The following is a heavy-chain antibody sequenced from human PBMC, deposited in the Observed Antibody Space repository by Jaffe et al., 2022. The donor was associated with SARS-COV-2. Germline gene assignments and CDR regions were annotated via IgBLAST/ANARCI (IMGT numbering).Heavy chain of an antibody. D-gene: IGHD5-12*01. V-gene: IGHV3-30*04. Sequence: QVQLVESGGGVVQPGRSLRLSCAASGFTFSSYAMHWVRQAPGKGLEWVAVISYDGSNKYYADSVKGRFTISRDNSKNTLYLQMNSLRAEDTAVYYCASSRWLQSPFDYWGQGTLVTVSS. J-gene: IGHJ4*02. CDR2: ISYDGSNK. CDR3: ASSRWLQSPFDY. CDR1: GFTFSSYA.